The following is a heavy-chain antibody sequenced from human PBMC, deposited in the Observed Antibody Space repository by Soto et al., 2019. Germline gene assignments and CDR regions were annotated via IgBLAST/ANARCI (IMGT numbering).Heavy chain of an antibody. CDR3: ARLLYYYDSSGYPFDP. Sequence: SETLSLTCTVSGGSISSYYWSWIRQPPGKGLEWIGYIYYSGSTNYNPSLKSRVTISVDTSKNQFSLKLSSVTAADTAVYYCARLLYYYDSSGYPFDPWGQGTLVTV. J-gene: IGHJ5*02. CDR2: IYYSGST. V-gene: IGHV4-59*01. CDR1: GGSISSYY. D-gene: IGHD3-22*01.